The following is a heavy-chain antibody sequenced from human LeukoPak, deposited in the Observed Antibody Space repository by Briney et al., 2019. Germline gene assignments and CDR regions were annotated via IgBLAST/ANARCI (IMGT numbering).Heavy chain of an antibody. D-gene: IGHD1-26*01. CDR2: INTDGSST. V-gene: IGHV3-74*01. CDR3: AKRSVSGSYFFDY. J-gene: IGHJ4*02. CDR1: GFTFSSYW. Sequence: PGGSLRLSCAASGFTFSSYWMHWVRQAPGKGLVWVSRINTDGSSTSYADSVKGRFTISRDNSKNTLYLQMNSLRADDTAVYYCAKRSVSGSYFFDYWGQGAPVTVSS.